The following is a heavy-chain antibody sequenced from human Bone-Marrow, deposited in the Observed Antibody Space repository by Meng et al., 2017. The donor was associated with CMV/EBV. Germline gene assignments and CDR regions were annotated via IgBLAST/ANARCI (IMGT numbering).Heavy chain of an antibody. V-gene: IGHV3-21*01. CDR3: ARDRGQSISGFLEWSISYYYYGMDV. J-gene: IGHJ6*01. D-gene: IGHD3-3*01. CDR1: GFTFSSYS. Sequence: GGSLRLSCAASGFTFSSYSMNWVRQAPGKGLEWVSSISSSSSYIYYADSVKGRFTISRDNAKNSLYLQMNSLRAEDTAVYYCARDRGQSISGFLEWSISYYYYGMDVWGQGNTVTGSS. CDR2: ISSSSSYI.